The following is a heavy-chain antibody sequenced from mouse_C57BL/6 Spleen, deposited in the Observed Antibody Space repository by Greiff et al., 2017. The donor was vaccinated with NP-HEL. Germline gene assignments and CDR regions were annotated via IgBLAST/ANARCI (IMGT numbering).Heavy chain of an antibody. CDR1: GFNIKDDY. Sequence: VQLQQSGAELVRPGASVKLSCTASGFNIKDDYMHWVKQRPEQGLEWIGWIDPENGDTEYASKVQGKATITADTSSNTAYLQLSSLTSEDTAVYYCTTAPLGRKFAYWGQGTLVTVSA. CDR3: TTAPLGRKFAY. CDR2: IDPENGDT. J-gene: IGHJ3*01. D-gene: IGHD4-1*01. V-gene: IGHV14-4*01.